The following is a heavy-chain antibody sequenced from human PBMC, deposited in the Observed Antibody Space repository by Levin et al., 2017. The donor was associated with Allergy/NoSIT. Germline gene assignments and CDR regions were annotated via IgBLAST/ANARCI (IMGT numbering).Heavy chain of an antibody. Sequence: GGSLRLSCAASGFTFSDYWMSWVRQAPGKGLEWVTKIKQNGSKKYYVESVKGRFTISRDNAKRSLYLQMNSLRAEDTAVYYCARDNGGFDNWGQGTLVTVSS. D-gene: IGHD3-16*01. CDR2: IKQNGSKK. V-gene: IGHV3-7*01. J-gene: IGHJ4*02. CDR1: GFTFSDYW. CDR3: ARDNGGFDN.